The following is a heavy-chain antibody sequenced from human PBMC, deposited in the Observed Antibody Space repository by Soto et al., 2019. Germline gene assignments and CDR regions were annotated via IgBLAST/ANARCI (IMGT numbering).Heavy chain of an antibody. V-gene: IGHV4-59*01. J-gene: IGHJ4*02. CDR3: ARVYGDYLDF. CDR1: GGSISSYS. D-gene: IGHD4-17*01. CDR2: IYYSGST. Sequence: PSETLCLTSTVSGGSISSYSWSGIRQPPGKGLEWIGCIYYSGSTNYNPSLKSRVTISVDTSKHQFSLKLSSVTAADTAVYYCARVYGDYLDFWGQGTLVPVAS.